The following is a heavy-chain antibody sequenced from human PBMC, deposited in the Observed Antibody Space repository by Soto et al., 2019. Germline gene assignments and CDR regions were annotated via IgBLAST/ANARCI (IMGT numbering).Heavy chain of an antibody. CDR2: ISYDGSNK. D-gene: IGHD5-12*01. CDR3: AKIGYSGYDPPFDFDY. CDR1: GFTFCSYG. Sequence: PAGSLRLSCAASGFTFCSYGMHWVRQAPGKGLEWVAVISYDGSNKYYADSVKGRFTISRDNSKNTLYLQMNSLRAEDTAVYYCAKIGYSGYDPPFDFDYWGQGTLVNVSS. V-gene: IGHV3-30*18. J-gene: IGHJ4*02.